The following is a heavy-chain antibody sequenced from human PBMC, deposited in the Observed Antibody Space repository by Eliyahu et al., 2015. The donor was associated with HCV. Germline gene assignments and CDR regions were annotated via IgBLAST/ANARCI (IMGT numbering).Heavy chain of an antibody. CDR3: ASNRIALGEPPFFDI. D-gene: IGHD1-14*01. Sequence: GISWVRQAPGQGLEWMGWISAYNGNTNYAQKLQGRVTMTTDTSTSTAYMELRSLRSDDTAVYYCASNRIALGEPPFFDIWGQGTMVTVSS. V-gene: IGHV1-18*01. CDR2: ISAYNGNT. CDR1: G. J-gene: IGHJ3*02.